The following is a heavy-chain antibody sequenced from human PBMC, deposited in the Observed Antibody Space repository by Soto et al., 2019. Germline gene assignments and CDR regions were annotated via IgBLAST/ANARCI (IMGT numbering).Heavy chain of an antibody. V-gene: IGHV4-30-4*08. J-gene: IGHJ6*02. CDR2: IYYSGST. CDR1: GGSISSGGYY. D-gene: IGHD6-6*01. Sequence: SETLSLTCTVSGGSISSGGYYWSWIRQHPGKGLEWIGSIYYSGSTYYNPSLKSRVTISVDTSKNQFSLKLSSVTAADTAVYYCARGDFLAALHGMDVWGQGTTVTVSS. CDR3: ARGDFLAALHGMDV.